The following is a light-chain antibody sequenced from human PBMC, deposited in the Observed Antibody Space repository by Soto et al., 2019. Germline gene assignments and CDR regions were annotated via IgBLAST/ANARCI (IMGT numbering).Light chain of an antibody. CDR1: NIGSTS. J-gene: IGLJ2*01. V-gene: IGLV3-21*02. Sequence: SYELTQPPSVSVAPGQTAGVTCGGNNIGSTSVHWYQQKPGQAPELVAYDDSARPSGIPERFSGSISGNTATLTISRVEAGDEADYYCQVWDSTSDHPVVFGGGTKLTVL. CDR2: DDS. CDR3: QVWDSTSDHPVV.